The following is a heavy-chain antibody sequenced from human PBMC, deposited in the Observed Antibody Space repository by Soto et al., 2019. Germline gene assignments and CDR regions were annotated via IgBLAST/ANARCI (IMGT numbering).Heavy chain of an antibody. D-gene: IGHD5-18*01. CDR1: GFTFDDYA. CDR2: ISWNSGSI. J-gene: IGHJ4*02. V-gene: IGHV3-9*01. CDR3: AKARIQLWNGIDY. Sequence: EVQLVESGGGLVQPGRSLRLSCAASGFTFDDYAMHWVRQAPGKGLEWVSGISWNSGSIGYADSVKGRFTIPRDNAKNSLYLQMNSLRAEVTALYYCAKARIQLWNGIDYWGQGTLVTVSS.